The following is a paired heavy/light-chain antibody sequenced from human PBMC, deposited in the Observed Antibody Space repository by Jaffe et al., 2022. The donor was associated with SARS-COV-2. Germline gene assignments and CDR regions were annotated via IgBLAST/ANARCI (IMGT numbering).Light chain of an antibody. CDR2: AAS. CDR3: HQGYNTPWT. V-gene: IGKV1-39*01. Sequence: DIQMTQSPPSLSASVGDRVTITCRASQSIRSYLNWFQQKPGKAPKLLIYAASSLQSGVPSRFSGSGSGTDFTLTISGLQPEDFATYYCHQGYNTPWTFGQGTKVEI. CDR1: QSIRSY. J-gene: IGKJ1*01.
Heavy chain of an antibody. CDR2: MNPNTGDT. CDR3: ARCWLNWGTCAGWFDP. Sequence: QVQLVQSGAEVKKPGASVKVSCKASGYTFTSYDINWVRQATGQGLEWMGWMNPNTGDTDYAQKFQGRVTMTRDTSISTAYMELSSLRSDDTAVYYCARCWLNWGTCAGWFDPWGQGTLVTVSS. V-gene: IGHV1-8*01. CDR1: GYTFTSYD. D-gene: IGHD7-27*01. J-gene: IGHJ5*02.